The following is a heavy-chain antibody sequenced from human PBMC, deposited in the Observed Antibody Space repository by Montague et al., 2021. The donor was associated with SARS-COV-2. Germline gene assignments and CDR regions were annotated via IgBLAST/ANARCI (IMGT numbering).Heavy chain of an antibody. CDR3: ARTYYYGSVVWFDP. CDR2: IYYSGST. Sequence: SETLSLTCTVSGGSISSYYWSWIRQPPGKELEWIGNIYYSGSTNYNPSLKSRVTTSVGTSKNQFSLKLSSVTAADTAVYYCARTYYYGSVVWFDPWGQGTLVTVSS. V-gene: IGHV4-59*08. J-gene: IGHJ5*02. D-gene: IGHD3-10*01. CDR1: GGSISSYY.